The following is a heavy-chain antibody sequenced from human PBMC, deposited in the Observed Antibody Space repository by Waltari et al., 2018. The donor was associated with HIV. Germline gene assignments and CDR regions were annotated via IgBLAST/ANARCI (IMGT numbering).Heavy chain of an antibody. V-gene: IGHV4-34*01. CDR3: ARLEVGRGDY. J-gene: IGHJ4*02. CDR1: GGSLSGYY. Sequence: QVQLQQWGAGLLKPSETLSLTCAVYGGSLSGYYWGWIRQPPGKGLAWLGEINHSGRTNYNPSRKSLVAISIDTAKNQFSLKLRSVTAADTAMYYSARLEVGRGDYWGQGTLVTVSS. D-gene: IGHD1-26*01. CDR2: INHSGRT.